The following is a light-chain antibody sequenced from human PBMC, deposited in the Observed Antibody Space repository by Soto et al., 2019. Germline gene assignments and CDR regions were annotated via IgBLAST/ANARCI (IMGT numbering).Light chain of an antibody. Sequence: QSALTQPASMSGSPGQSITISCSGTTYGFETYNQVSWYQQHPGKAPKILIYEGSKRPSGVSIRFSGSKSGNTASLTISGLQAEDEADYYCSSYAGSGTWVFGGGTKLTVL. CDR3: SSYAGSGTWV. CDR2: EGS. J-gene: IGLJ3*02. V-gene: IGLV2-23*01. CDR1: TYGFETYNQ.